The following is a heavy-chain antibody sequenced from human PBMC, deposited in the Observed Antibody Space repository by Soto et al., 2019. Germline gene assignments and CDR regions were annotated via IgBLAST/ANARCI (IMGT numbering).Heavy chain of an antibody. CDR1: GGSISTYY. CDR3: ARGPTTDKVDF. D-gene: IGHD4-17*01. Sequence: SETLSLTCTVSGGSISTYYWSWVRQPPGKGLEWIGYIYHSGSTNYNPSLESRVTMSVDTSKNQFSLKLTSVTAADTAVYYCARGPTTDKVDFWGQGTLVTVSS. V-gene: IGHV4-59*08. J-gene: IGHJ4*02. CDR2: IYHSGST.